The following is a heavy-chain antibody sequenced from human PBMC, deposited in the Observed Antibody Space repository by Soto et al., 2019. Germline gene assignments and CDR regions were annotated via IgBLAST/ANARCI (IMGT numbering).Heavy chain of an antibody. D-gene: IGHD1-26*01. CDR2: IYYSGST. Sequence: SETLSLTCTVSGGSISSYYWSWIRQPPGKGLEWIGYIYYSGSTNYNPSLKSRVTISVDTSKNQFSLKLSSVTAADTAVYYCARELARRSSELDYWGQGTLVT. V-gene: IGHV4-59*01. CDR3: ARELARRSSELDY. J-gene: IGHJ4*02. CDR1: GGSISSYY.